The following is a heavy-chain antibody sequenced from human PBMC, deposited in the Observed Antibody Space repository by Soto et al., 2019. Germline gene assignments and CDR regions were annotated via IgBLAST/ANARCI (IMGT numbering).Heavy chain of an antibody. CDR2: VYHSGST. Sequence: SETLSLTCVVSGYSISSAYYWGWIRQPPGKGLEWIGSVYHSGSTYYNPSLKSRVTISVDTSKNHFSLYLQMNSLRAEDTAIYYCVKADTFFDYWGQGALVTVSS. D-gene: IGHD6-13*01. CDR1: GYSISSAYY. J-gene: IGHJ4*02. CDR3: VKADTFFDY. V-gene: IGHV4-38-2*01.